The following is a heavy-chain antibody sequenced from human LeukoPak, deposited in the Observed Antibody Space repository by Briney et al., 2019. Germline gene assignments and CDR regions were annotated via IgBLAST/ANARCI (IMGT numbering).Heavy chain of an antibody. V-gene: IGHV1-24*01. D-gene: IGHD3-22*01. CDR1: GYTLTELS. J-gene: IGHJ4*02. CDR2: FDPEDGET. Sequence: ASVKVSCKVSGYTLTELSMHWVRQAPGKGLEWMGGFDPEDGETIYAQKFQGRVTMTEHTSTDTAYMELSSLRSEDTAVYYCATDRDSSGSFDYWGQGTLVTVSS. CDR3: ATDRDSSGSFDY.